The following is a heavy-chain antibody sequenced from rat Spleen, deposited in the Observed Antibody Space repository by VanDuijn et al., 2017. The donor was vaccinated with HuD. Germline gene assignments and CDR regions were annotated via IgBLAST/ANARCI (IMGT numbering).Heavy chain of an antibody. CDR3: TRESYSTFDY. Sequence: EVQLVESGGGLVQPGRSLKLSCAASGFTFSNYDMAWVRQAPTKGLEWVASISPSGGSTYYRDSVKGRFTVSRDNAQNTLYLQMNSLTSEDTATYYCTRESYSTFDYWGQGVMVTVSS. V-gene: IGHV5-27*01. J-gene: IGHJ2*01. D-gene: IGHD1-2*01. CDR2: ISPSGGST. CDR1: GFTFSNYD.